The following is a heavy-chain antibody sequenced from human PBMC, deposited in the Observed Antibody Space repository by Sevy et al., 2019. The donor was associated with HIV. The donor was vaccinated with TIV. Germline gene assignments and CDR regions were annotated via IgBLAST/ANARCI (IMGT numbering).Heavy chain of an antibody. CDR1: GYTFISYG. D-gene: IGHD2-2*01. Sequence: ASVKVSCKASGYTFISYGMNWVRQAPGQGLEWMGWINTNSGNPTYAQGFTGRFVFSLDTSINTAYLQISSLKAEDTAVYYWARTSRGIVVVPAAQHYYGMDVWGQGTTVTVSS. J-gene: IGHJ6*02. V-gene: IGHV7-4-1*02. CDR3: ARTSRGIVVVPAAQHYYGMDV. CDR2: INTNSGNP.